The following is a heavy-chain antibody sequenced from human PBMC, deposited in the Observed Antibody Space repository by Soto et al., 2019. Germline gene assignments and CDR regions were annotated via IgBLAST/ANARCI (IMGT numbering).Heavy chain of an antibody. CDR3: ARDWHYYDSSGYPRVYGMDV. V-gene: IGHV4-59*01. CDR2: IYYSGNT. J-gene: IGHJ6*02. D-gene: IGHD3-22*01. Sequence: PSETLSLTCPVSGGTISPYYWSWIRQPPGKGLEWIGYIYYSGNTEYNPSLKSRVTISVDTSKNQFSLKLSSVTAADTAVYYCARDWHYYDSSGYPRVYGMDVWGQGTTVTVSS. CDR1: GGTISPYY.